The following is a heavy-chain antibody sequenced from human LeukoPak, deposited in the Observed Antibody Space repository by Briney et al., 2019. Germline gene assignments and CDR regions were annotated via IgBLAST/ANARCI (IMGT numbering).Heavy chain of an antibody. Sequence: PGESLKISCKGSGYRFTNSWIGWVRQMPGKGLEWIGIIYPGESDTRYSPSFQGQVTISADKPISTAYLQWSGLKASDTAMYYCARRQGCSNTACPPDYWGQGTLVTVSP. CDR3: ARRQGCSNTACPPDY. D-gene: IGHD2-2*01. J-gene: IGHJ4*02. CDR1: GYRFTNSW. V-gene: IGHV5-51*01. CDR2: IYPGESDT.